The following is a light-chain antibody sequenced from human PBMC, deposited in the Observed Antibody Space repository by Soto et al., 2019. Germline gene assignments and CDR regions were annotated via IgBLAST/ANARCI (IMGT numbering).Light chain of an antibody. CDR2: SNN. CDR1: RSNIGSNT. CDR3: ATWDDSMNGHVV. J-gene: IGLJ2*01. V-gene: IGLV1-44*01. Sequence: QSVLTQPPSESGTPGQRVTISCSGSRSNIGSNTVNWYQQLPGTAPKFLIYSNNQRPSGVPKRFSGSKSGTSASLAISGLQSEDEADYYCATWDDSMNGHVVFGGGTKLNVL.